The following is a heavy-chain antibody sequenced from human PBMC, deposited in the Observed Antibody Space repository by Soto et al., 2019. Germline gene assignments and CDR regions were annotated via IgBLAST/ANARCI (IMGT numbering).Heavy chain of an antibody. J-gene: IGHJ6*02. CDR3: ARELGAFTKTAAVFYYGMDV. D-gene: IGHD2-2*01. Sequence: SVKVSCKASGGTFSTYAITWVRQAPGQGLEWMGGIIPILGTANFAPKLQGRLTITADKSTSTAYMELSSLRSEDTAVYYCARELGAFTKTAAVFYYGMDVWGQGTTVTVSS. CDR1: GGTFSTYA. V-gene: IGHV1-69*10. CDR2: IIPILGTA.